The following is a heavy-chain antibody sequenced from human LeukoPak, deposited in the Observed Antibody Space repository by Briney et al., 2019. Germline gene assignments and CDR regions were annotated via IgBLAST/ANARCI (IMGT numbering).Heavy chain of an antibody. CDR1: CGSFSCYY. Sequence: SETLSLTCTVSCGSFSCYYRSWIRQPPGKGLEGIGYIYYSGSTNYNPSLKSRVTISIDTSKSQFSLTLSFVTHADTAVYYCAGNDYGDYHWFDPWGQGTLVTVSS. J-gene: IGHJ5*02. CDR3: AGNDYGDYHWFDP. D-gene: IGHD4-17*01. CDR2: IYYSGST. V-gene: IGHV4-59*01.